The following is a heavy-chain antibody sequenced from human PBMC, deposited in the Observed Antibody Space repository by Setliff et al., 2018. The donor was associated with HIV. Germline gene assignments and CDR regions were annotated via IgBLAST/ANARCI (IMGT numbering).Heavy chain of an antibody. V-gene: IGHV3-30*04. Sequence: GESLKISCAASGFTFRSYAMHWVRQAPGKGLEWVAKLLYDGSDDFYSDSVKGRFTIPRDNSNNTLFLQMNSLRPEDTAVYYCAREDVMTGYSFDYWGQGTLVTVSS. D-gene: IGHD3-9*01. J-gene: IGHJ4*02. CDR1: GFTFRSYA. CDR3: AREDVMTGYSFDY. CDR2: LLYDGSDD.